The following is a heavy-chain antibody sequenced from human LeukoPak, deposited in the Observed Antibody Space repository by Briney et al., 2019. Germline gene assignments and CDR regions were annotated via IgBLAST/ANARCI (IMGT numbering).Heavy chain of an antibody. CDR2: IMPLFGTA. CDR1: GGTFDNSA. J-gene: IGHJ5*02. V-gene: IGHV1-69*05. Sequence: ASVKVSCKTSGGTFDNSAISWVRQAPGQGLEWLGGIMPLFGTAGYAQKFQGRVTITKDESTRTVYLELTSLTSDDTAVYYCARDVHGDYGSGWFDPWGQGTLVSVSS. D-gene: IGHD4-17*01. CDR3: ARDVHGDYGSGWFDP.